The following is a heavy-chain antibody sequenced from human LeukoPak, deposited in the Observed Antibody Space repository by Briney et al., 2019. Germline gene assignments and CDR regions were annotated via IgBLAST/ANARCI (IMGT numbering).Heavy chain of an antibody. D-gene: IGHD1-26*01. J-gene: IGHJ4*02. Sequence: ASVKVSCKVSGYTLTELSMRWVRQAPGKGLEWMGGFDPEDGETIYAQKFQGRVTMTEDTSTDTAYMELSSLRSEDTAVYYCATGGGVGATTFDYWRQGTLVTVSP. CDR1: GYTLTELS. CDR3: ATGGGVGATTFDY. V-gene: IGHV1-24*01. CDR2: FDPEDGET.